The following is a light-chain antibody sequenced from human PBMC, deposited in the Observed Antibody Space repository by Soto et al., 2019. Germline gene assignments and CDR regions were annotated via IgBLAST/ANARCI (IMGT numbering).Light chain of an antibody. Sequence: QSVLTQPASVSGSPGQSITISCTGTISDVGSYNYVSWYQQYPGTAPKLMIYDVSTRPSGVSDRFSGSKSGNTASLTISGLRAEDEDDYYCGSYTTSSNYVFGTGTKVTVL. CDR2: DVS. V-gene: IGLV2-14*03. CDR1: ISDVGSYNY. J-gene: IGLJ1*01. CDR3: GSYTTSSNYV.